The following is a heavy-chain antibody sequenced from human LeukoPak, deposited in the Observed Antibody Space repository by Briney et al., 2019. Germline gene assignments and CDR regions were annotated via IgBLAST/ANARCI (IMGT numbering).Heavy chain of an antibody. CDR3: ARDGLRWVYDSSGYNYFDY. Sequence: ASVKVSCKASGYSYTSYYMHWVRQAAGQGLEWMGITNPSGGSTSYAQKFQGRVTMTRDTSTSTVYMELSSLRSEDTAVYYCARDGLRWVYDSSGYNYFDYWGQGTLVTVSS. J-gene: IGHJ4*02. CDR1: GYSYTSYY. V-gene: IGHV1-46*01. D-gene: IGHD3-22*01. CDR2: TNPSGGST.